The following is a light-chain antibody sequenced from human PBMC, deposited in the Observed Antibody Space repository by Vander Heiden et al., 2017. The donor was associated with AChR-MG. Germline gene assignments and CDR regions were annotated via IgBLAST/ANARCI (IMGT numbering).Light chain of an antibody. CDR2: NSN. V-gene: IGLV1-44*01. CDR1: SSNIGTNT. Sequence: QSVLTQAPSASGTPGQRVTISCSGSSSNIGTNTVTWYQQLPGTAPKLLIYNSNQRPSGVPDRFSGSKSGTSASLAISGLQSEDEADYYCAAWDDSLNGHVFGTGTKVTVL. J-gene: IGLJ1*01. CDR3: AAWDDSLNGHV.